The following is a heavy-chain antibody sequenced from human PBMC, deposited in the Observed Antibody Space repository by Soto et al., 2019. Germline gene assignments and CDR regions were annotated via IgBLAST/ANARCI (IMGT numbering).Heavy chain of an antibody. CDR1: GFSFTTYG. J-gene: IGHJ4*02. D-gene: IGHD1-1*01. Sequence: GGSLRLSCAASGFSFTTYGMHWVRQAPGKGLEWVAVISYDGSNKYYADSVKGRFTISRDNSKNTLYLQMNSLRPEDTAVYYCAKDGSNLAYYFDYWGQATLVTVSS. CDR3: AKDGSNLAYYFDY. CDR2: ISYDGSNK. V-gene: IGHV3-30*18.